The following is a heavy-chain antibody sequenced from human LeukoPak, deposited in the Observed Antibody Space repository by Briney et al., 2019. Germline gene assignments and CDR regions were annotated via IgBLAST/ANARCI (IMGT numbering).Heavy chain of an antibody. CDR3: ARGSCSSSSCYERLNGLDV. D-gene: IGHD2-2*01. Sequence: TGGSLRLSCAASGFTFSNYDMHWVRQATGKGLEWVSAFHTAGDTHYSGSVKGRFATSRENAKNSFYLQMNNLRAGDTAVYYCARGSCSSSSCYERLNGLDVWGQGTQSPSP. J-gene: IGHJ6*02. CDR2: FHTAGDT. V-gene: IGHV3-13*01. CDR1: GFTFSNYD.